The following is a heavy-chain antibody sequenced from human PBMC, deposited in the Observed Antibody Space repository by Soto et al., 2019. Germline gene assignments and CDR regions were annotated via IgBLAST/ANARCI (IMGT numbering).Heavy chain of an antibody. CDR2: IKEDGSEK. CDR1: GFTLSYYW. Sequence: PGGSLRLSCAASGFTLSYYWMIWVRQAPGKGLEWVANIKEDGSEKYYVDPVKGRFTISRDNAKNSLYLQMNNLRVEDTAVYYCARDCSGGDCYYWGQGTVVTVSS. CDR3: ARDCSGGDCYY. D-gene: IGHD2-21*02. V-gene: IGHV3-7*01. J-gene: IGHJ4*02.